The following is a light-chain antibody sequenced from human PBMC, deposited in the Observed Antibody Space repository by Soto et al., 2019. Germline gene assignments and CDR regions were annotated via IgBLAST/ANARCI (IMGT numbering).Light chain of an antibody. Sequence: TVLTQSPGTLSLSPGERATLSCWASESVGDYLAWYQQKPGQAPRLLIYGATKRTSGTPDRFSGTGSETAFTLAISRLEPGDFAVYYCQQYVTSPAITFGQGARLEIK. CDR2: GAT. CDR1: ESVGDY. CDR3: QQYVTSPAIT. J-gene: IGKJ5*01. V-gene: IGKV3-20*01.